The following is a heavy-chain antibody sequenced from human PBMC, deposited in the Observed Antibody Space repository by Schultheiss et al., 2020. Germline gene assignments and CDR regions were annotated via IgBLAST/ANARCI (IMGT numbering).Heavy chain of an antibody. J-gene: IGHJ5*02. Sequence: GGSLRLSCAASGFTFSSYGMHWVRQAPGKGLEWVAVISYDGSNKYYADSVKGRFTISRDNSKNTLYLQMNSLRAEDTAVYYCAKDSGYCSGGSCYPTNWFDPWGQGTLGTVSS. CDR2: ISYDGSNK. CDR3: AKDSGYCSGGSCYPTNWFDP. CDR1: GFTFSSYG. V-gene: IGHV3-30*18. D-gene: IGHD2-15*01.